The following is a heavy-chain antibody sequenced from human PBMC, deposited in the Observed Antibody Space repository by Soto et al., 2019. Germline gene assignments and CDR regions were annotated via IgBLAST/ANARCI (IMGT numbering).Heavy chain of an antibody. CDR1: GFTFSSYA. Sequence: GGSLRLSCAASGFTFSSYAMSWVRQAPGKGLEWVSAISGSGGSTYYADSVKGRFTISRDNSKNTLYLQMNSLRAEDTAVYYCAKVLLALVRGVIPYYFDYWGQGTLVTVSS. V-gene: IGHV3-23*01. J-gene: IGHJ4*02. D-gene: IGHD3-10*01. CDR2: ISGSGGST. CDR3: AKVLLALVRGVIPYYFDY.